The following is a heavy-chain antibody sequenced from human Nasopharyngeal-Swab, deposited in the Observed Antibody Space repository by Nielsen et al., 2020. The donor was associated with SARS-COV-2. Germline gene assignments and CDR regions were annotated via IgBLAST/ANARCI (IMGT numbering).Heavy chain of an antibody. D-gene: IGHD2-15*01. J-gene: IGHJ3*02. Sequence: SVKVSCTASGGTFSSYAISWVRQAPGQGLEWMGGIIPIFGTANYAQKFQGRVTITADESTSTAYMELSSLRSEDTAVYYCARDIVVVVAEHAFDIWGQGTMVTVSS. CDR2: IIPIFGTA. CDR3: ARDIVVVVAEHAFDI. CDR1: GGTFSSYA. V-gene: IGHV1-69*13.